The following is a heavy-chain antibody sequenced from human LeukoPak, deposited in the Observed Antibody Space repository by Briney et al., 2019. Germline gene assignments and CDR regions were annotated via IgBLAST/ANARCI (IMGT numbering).Heavy chain of an antibody. Sequence: GGSLRLSCAASGFTFSSYSMNWVRQAPGKGLEWVSSISSRSTYIYHADSVKGRFTISRDNAKNSLFLQMNSLRAEDTAVYYCARGRPGYYFDYWGQGTLVTVSS. D-gene: IGHD1-14*01. V-gene: IGHV3-21*01. CDR3: ARGRPGYYFDY. CDR1: GFTFSSYS. CDR2: ISSRSTYI. J-gene: IGHJ4*02.